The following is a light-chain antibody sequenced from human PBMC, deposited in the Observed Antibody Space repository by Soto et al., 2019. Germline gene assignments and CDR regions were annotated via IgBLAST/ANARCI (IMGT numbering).Light chain of an antibody. J-gene: IGKJ4*01. CDR1: QTINNY. CDR2: DAS. Sequence: EIVLTQSPATLSLSPGERATLSCRASQTINNYLAWYQQKPGQAPRLLVYDASYRAIGIPARFSGSGSGPGFTLTISSLEPEDFAVYYCQPRSDWPPRLTFGGGTKVEIK. CDR3: QPRSDWPPRLT. V-gene: IGKV3-11*01.